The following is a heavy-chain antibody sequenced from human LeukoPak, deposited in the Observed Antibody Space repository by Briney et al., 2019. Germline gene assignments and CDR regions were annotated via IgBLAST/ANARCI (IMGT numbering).Heavy chain of an antibody. CDR3: ARSELSLYRNHNWFDP. Sequence: PGGSLRLSCAASGFTFSSYWMSWVRQAPGKGLEWIGEINHSGSTNYSPSLKSRVTISVDTSKNQFSLRLSSVTAADTAVYYCARSELSLYRNHNWFDPWGQGTLVTVSS. CDR1: GFTFSSYW. CDR2: INHSGST. J-gene: IGHJ5*02. V-gene: IGHV4-34*01. D-gene: IGHD3-16*02.